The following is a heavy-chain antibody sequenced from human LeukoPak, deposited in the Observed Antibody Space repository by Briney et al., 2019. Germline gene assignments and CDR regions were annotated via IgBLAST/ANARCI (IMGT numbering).Heavy chain of an antibody. J-gene: IGHJ4*02. CDR1: GFTVSSNY. CDR3: AASRDRYGSGACLDY. CDR2: IYSGGST. V-gene: IGHV3-66*01. D-gene: IGHD2-15*01. Sequence: GGSLRLPCAASGFTVSSNYMSWVRQAPGKGLEWVSVIYSGGSTYYADSVKGGFTISRDNSKNTLYLQMNNLRVEDTAVYFCAASRDRYGSGACLDYWGQGTAVTVST.